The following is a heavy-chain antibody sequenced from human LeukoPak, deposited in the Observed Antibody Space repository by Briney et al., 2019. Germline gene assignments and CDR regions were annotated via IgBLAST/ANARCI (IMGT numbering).Heavy chain of an antibody. CDR1: GASITSYY. V-gene: IGHV4-4*07. D-gene: IGHD1-26*01. CDR2: IYTSGST. Sequence: SETLSPTRTLSGASITSYYWSWIRHHAGKGLEWLGRIYTSGSTNYNPSLKSRVTMSEDTSKNQFSLKLSSVTAADTVVYYCASGNSNVYWAFDIWGQGTMVTVSS. J-gene: IGHJ3*02. CDR3: ASGNSNVYWAFDI.